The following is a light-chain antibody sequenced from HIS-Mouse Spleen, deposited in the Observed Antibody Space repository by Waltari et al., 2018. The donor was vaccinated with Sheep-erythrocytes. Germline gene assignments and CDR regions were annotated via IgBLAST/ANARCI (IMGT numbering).Light chain of an antibody. CDR1: QGISSW. CDR2: AAS. V-gene: IGKV1-12*01. J-gene: IGKJ4*01. CDR3: QQYYSTLT. Sequence: DIQMTQSPSSVSASVGDRVTITCRAGQGISSWLAWYQQKPGKAPKLLIHAASSLQSGVPDRFSGSGSGTDFTLTISSLQAEDVAVYYCQQYYSTLTFGGGTKVEI.